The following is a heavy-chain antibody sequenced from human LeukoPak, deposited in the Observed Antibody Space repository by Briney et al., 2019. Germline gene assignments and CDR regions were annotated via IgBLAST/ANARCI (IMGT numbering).Heavy chain of an antibody. V-gene: IGHV4-59*01. CDR1: GGSISSYY. CDR3: ARTKTLTTLIRRYYFDY. D-gene: IGHD4-17*01. CDR2: IYYSGST. Sequence: SETLSLTCTVSGGSISSYYWSWIRQPPGKGLEWIGYIYYSGSTNYNPSLKSRVTISVDTSKNQFSLKLSSVTAADTAVYYCARTKTLTTLIRRYYFDYWGQGTLVTVSP. J-gene: IGHJ4*02.